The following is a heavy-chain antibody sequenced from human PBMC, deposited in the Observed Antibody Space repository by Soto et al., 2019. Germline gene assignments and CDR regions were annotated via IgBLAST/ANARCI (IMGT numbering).Heavy chain of an antibody. J-gene: IGHJ4*02. Sequence: PWGSLRLSCAASGFTFTTYAMTFFRHSPFKGLEWVSTISNSGGSTYYADSVRGRFTISRDSSKRTLFLQMNSLRAEDTAVYYCAKERTAERELRHFDYWGQGTLVTVSS. CDR3: AKERTAERELRHFDY. V-gene: IGHV3-23*01. CDR2: ISNSGGST. D-gene: IGHD1-7*01. CDR1: GFTFTTYA.